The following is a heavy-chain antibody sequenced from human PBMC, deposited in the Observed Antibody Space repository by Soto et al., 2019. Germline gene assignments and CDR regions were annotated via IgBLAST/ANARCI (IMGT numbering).Heavy chain of an antibody. J-gene: IGHJ4*02. CDR3: ARGVWGFYY. CDR1: GFTFSSYW. CDR2: IKHDGSEK. Sequence: GGSLRLSCVASGFTFSSYWMNWVRQAPGKGLEWVANIKHDGSEKYYVDSVKGRFTISRDNAKNSLYLEMNSLRAEDTALYYCARGVWGFYYWGQGTQVTVSS. V-gene: IGHV3-7*01. D-gene: IGHD3-16*01.